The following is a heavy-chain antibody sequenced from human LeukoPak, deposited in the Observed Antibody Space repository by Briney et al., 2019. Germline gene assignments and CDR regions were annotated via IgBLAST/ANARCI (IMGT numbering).Heavy chain of an antibody. J-gene: IGHJ4*02. CDR2: MSPNGGDT. CDR1: GYTFTSYD. Sequence: ASVKVSCKASGYTFTSYDFNWVRQAPGQRPEWMGWMSPNGGDTGYAQKFQDRVTMTRNTSISTAYMELSSLRSGDTAVYYCAGGPPNWGYDYWGPGTLVTVSS. D-gene: IGHD7-27*01. CDR3: AGGPPNWGYDY. V-gene: IGHV1-8*01.